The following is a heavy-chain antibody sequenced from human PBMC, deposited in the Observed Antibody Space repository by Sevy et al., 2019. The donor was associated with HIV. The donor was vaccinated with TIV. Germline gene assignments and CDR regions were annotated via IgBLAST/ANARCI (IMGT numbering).Heavy chain of an antibody. Sequence: GGSLRLSCAASGFTFDDYTMHWVRQAPGKGLEWVSLISWDGGSTYYADSVKGRFTISRDNSKNSLYLQMNSLRTEDTALYYCAKDMVPSLLLWFGERLGMDVWGRGTTVTVSS. V-gene: IGHV3-43*01. CDR3: AKDMVPSLLLWFGERLGMDV. D-gene: IGHD3-10*01. CDR2: ISWDGGST. J-gene: IGHJ6*02. CDR1: GFTFDDYT.